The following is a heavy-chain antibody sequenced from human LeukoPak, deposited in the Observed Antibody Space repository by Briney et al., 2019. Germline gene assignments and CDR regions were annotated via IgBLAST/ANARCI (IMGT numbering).Heavy chain of an antibody. V-gene: IGHV3-7*03. CDR2: IQQDGSEK. CDR3: AKDPNSGWYMAYFDY. D-gene: IGHD6-19*01. Sequence: PGGSLRLSCAASGFTFSSYGMHWVRQAPGKGLELVANIQQDGSEKYYVDSVKGRFTISRDNAKNSLYLQMHSLRADDTAVYYCAKDPNSGWYMAYFDYWGQGTLVTVSS. J-gene: IGHJ4*02. CDR1: GFTFSSYG.